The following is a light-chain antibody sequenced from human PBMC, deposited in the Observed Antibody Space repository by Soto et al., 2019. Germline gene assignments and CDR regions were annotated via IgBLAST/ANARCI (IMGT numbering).Light chain of an antibody. CDR2: EVS. CDR1: CSDVGGYNY. V-gene: IGLV2-8*01. J-gene: IGLJ3*02. CDR3: SSYAGSNNL. Sequence: QSALTQPPSASGSPGQSVTISCTGTCSDVGGYNYVSWYQQHPGKAPKLMIYEVSKRPSGVPDRFSGSKSGNTASLTVSGLQAEDEADYYCSSYAGSNNLFGGGTKRPS.